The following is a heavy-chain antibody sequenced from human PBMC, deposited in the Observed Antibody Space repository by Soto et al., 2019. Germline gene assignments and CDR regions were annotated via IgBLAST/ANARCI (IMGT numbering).Heavy chain of an antibody. CDR1: GFTFSYYP. CDR3: AREGVHNYTEYYFDY. J-gene: IGHJ4*02. Sequence: GSLRLSCAASGFTFSYYPLHWVRRAPGKGLEWVSSISGIKNYIRYADSVKGRFTISRDNAKTSLYLQMNSLTAEDTAVYYCAREGVHNYTEYYFDYWGQGTLVTVSS. CDR2: ISGIKNYI. V-gene: IGHV3-21*06. D-gene: IGHD3-10*01.